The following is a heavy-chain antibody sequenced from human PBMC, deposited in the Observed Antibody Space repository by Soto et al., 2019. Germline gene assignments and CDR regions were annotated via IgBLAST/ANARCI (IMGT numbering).Heavy chain of an antibody. V-gene: IGHV5-51*01. CDR1: GYSFTSYW. D-gene: IGHD6-6*01. Sequence: GESLKISCKGSGYSFTSYWIGWVRQMPGKGLEWMGIIYPGDSDTRYSPSFQGQVTISADKSISTAYLQWRSLKASDTAMYYCARQAGSLNSSSSVVDYWGQGTLVTVSS. CDR2: IYPGDSDT. CDR3: ARQAGSLNSSSSVVDY. J-gene: IGHJ4*02.